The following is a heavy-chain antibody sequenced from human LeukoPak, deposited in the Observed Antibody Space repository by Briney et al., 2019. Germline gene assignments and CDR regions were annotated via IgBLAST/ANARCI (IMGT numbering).Heavy chain of an antibody. CDR2: INPNSGGT. Sequence: ASVKVSCKASGYTFTGYYMHWVRQAPGQGLEWMGWINPNSGGTNYAQKFQGRVTMTRDTSISTAYMELSRLRSDDTAVYYCARVVNYDILTGYYKDWFDPWGQGTLVTVSS. CDR1: GYTFTGYY. V-gene: IGHV1-2*02. D-gene: IGHD3-9*01. J-gene: IGHJ5*02. CDR3: ARVVNYDILTGYYKDWFDP.